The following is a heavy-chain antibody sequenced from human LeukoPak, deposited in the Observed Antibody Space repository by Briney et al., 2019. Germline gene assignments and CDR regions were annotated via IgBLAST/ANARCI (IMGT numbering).Heavy chain of an antibody. CDR2: IYYSGST. Sequence: SETLSLTCTVSGGSITTYYWSWIRQPPGKGLEWIGYIYYSGSTNYNPSLRSRVTISVETSKNQISLKLSSVTAADTAVYYCARSRVADTFDYWGQGTLVTVSS. CDR1: GGSITTYY. J-gene: IGHJ4*02. CDR3: ARSRVADTFDY. V-gene: IGHV4-59*08. D-gene: IGHD6-19*01.